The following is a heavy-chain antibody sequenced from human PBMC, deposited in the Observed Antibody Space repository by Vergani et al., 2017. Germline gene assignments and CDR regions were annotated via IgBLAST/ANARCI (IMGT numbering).Heavy chain of an antibody. CDR1: GYTFTGYY. V-gene: IGHV1-2*02. D-gene: IGHD6-13*01. CDR3: ARASSAEPIAAAGTWDY. Sequence: QVQLVQSGAEVKKPGASVKVSCKASGYTFTGYYMHWVRQAPGQGLEWMGWINPNSGGTNYAQKFQGRVTMTRDTSISTAYMELSSLRSEDTAVYYCARASSAEPIAAAGTWDYWGQGTLVTVSS. J-gene: IGHJ4*02. CDR2: INPNSGGT.